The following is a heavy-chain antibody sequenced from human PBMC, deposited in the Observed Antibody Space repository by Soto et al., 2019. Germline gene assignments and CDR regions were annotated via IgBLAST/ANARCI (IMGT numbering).Heavy chain of an antibody. CDR3: TAAGVRGVVMSGMDV. V-gene: IGHV3-15*01. J-gene: IGHJ6*02. D-gene: IGHD3-10*01. Sequence: DVHLVESGGGLVNPGGSLRLSCRTSGFTFSKAWMRWVRQAPGKGLEWVGRIRSNADGGTVEYAAPVKGRFIISRDDSTNTLELQMNSLETEDTGVYYCTAAGVRGVVMSGMDVWGQGTAVTVSS. CDR1: GFTFSKAW. CDR2: IRSNADGGTV.